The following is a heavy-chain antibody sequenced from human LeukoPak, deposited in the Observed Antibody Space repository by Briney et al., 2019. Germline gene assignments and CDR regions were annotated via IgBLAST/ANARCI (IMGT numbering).Heavy chain of an antibody. CDR2: IYYSRST. CDR1: GGSISNTLYY. V-gene: IGHV4-39*01. D-gene: IGHD3-10*01. CDR3: ARRKGFGEGYFDS. J-gene: IGHJ4*02. Sequence: SETLSLTCTVSGGSISNTLYYWAWIRQPPGTGLESIGSIYYSRSTYYSPSLKSRVTISVDTSKNQFSLKLTSVTAADTAVYYCARRKGFGEGYFDSWGQGTLVTVSS.